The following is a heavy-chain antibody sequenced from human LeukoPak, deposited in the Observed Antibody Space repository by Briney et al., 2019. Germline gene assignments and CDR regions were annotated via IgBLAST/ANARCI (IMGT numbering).Heavy chain of an antibody. Sequence: ASVKVSCKASGYTFTSYGISWVRQAPGQGLEWMGWISAYNGNTNYAQKLQGRVTMTTDTSTSTAYMELRSLRSDDTAVYYCARGLTVVRGVIPRDIAPGYWGQGTLVTVSS. V-gene: IGHV1-18*01. CDR2: ISAYNGNT. CDR3: ARGLTVVRGVIPRDIAPGY. D-gene: IGHD3-10*01. CDR1: GYTFTSYG. J-gene: IGHJ4*02.